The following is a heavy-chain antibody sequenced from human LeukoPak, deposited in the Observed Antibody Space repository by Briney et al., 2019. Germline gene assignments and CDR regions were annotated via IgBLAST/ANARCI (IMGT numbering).Heavy chain of an antibody. D-gene: IGHD6-19*01. CDR1: GYTLTELS. CDR3: ATDRGIAVADRSFDY. J-gene: IGHJ4*02. V-gene: IGHV1-24*01. Sequence: ASVKVSCKVSGYTLTELSMHWVRQAPGKGLEWMGGFDPEDGETIYAQKFQGRVTMTEDTSTDTAYMELSSLRSEDTAVYYCATDRGIAVADRSFDYWGQGTLATVSS. CDR2: FDPEDGET.